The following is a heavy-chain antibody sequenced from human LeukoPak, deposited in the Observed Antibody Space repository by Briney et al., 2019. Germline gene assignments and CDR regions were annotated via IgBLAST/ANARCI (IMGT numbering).Heavy chain of an antibody. J-gene: IGHJ6*03. D-gene: IGHD5-24*01. CDR1: GGSISFYY. Sequence: KASETLSLTCTVSGGSISFYYWNWIRQPPGKGLEWIGYTYYSGSTNYNPSLKSRVTISVDTSKNQFSLKLSSVTAADTAVYYCARNMAYYYYYMDVWGKGTTVTVSS. V-gene: IGHV4-59*01. CDR3: ARNMAYYYYYMDV. CDR2: TYYSGST.